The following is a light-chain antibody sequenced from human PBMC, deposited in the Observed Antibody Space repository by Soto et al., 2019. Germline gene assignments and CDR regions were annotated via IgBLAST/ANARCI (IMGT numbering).Light chain of an antibody. CDR2: GAS. J-gene: IGKJ2*01. Sequence: EIVMTQSPATLSVSPGERATLSCRASQSVSSNLAWYQQKPGQAPRLLIYGASGRATGIPARFSGSGSGTEFTLTISSLQSEDFATYYCQQSYKTPHTFGQGTKLETK. CDR1: QSVSSN. CDR3: QQSYKTPHT. V-gene: IGKV3-15*01.